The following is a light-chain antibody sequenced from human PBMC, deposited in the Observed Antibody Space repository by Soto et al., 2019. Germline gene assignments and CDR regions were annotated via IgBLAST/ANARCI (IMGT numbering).Light chain of an antibody. CDR3: CSYAGSYPLGV. Sequence: QSSLTQPRSLSGSPGQSVTISCTGTISDVGIYNYVSWYQQHPGKAPKLMIYDVSKRPSGVPDRFSGSKSGNTASLTISGLQAEDEADYYCCSYAGSYPLGVFRTGTKVTVL. J-gene: IGLJ1*01. CDR1: ISDVGIYNY. CDR2: DVS. V-gene: IGLV2-11*01.